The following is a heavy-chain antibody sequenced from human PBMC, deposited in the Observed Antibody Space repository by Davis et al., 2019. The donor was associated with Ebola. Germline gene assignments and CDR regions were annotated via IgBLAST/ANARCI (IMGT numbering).Heavy chain of an antibody. Sequence: GESLKISCAASGFTFSDYYMSWIRQAPGKGLEWVSYISSSGSTIYYADSVKSRFTISRDNAKNSLYLQMNSLRAEDTAVYYCARDRIVVVPAAILSYMDVWGKGTTVTVSS. CDR1: GFTFSDYY. CDR3: ARDRIVVVPAAILSYMDV. D-gene: IGHD2-2*01. J-gene: IGHJ6*03. V-gene: IGHV3-11*04. CDR2: ISSSGSTI.